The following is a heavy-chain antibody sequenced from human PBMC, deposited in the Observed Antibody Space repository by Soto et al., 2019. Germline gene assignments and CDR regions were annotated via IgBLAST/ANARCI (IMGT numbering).Heavy chain of an antibody. J-gene: IGHJ4*02. CDR1: GFTFTSSA. CDR3: AADPGPLGLHYYDSSGYQV. CDR2: IVVGSGNT. Sequence: QMQLVQSGPEVKKPGTSVKVSCKASGFTFTSSAVQWVRQARGQRLEWIGWIVVGSGNTNYAQKFQERVTITRDMSTSTAYMELSSLRSEDTAVYYCAADPGPLGLHYYDSSGYQVWGQGTLVTVSS. D-gene: IGHD3-22*01. V-gene: IGHV1-58*01.